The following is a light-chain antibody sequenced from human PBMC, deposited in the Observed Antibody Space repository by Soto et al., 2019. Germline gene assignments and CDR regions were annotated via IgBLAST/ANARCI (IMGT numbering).Light chain of an antibody. J-gene: IGLJ1*01. CDR2: EVT. V-gene: IGLV2-14*01. Sequence: QSALTQPASVSASPGRSITISCTGTSSDVGTYDDVSWYRQHPGKAPKLLIYEVTNRPSGVSNRFSGSKSGNTASLTISGLQAEDEADYYCSSYTTSSTYVFGSGTKLTVL. CDR3: SSYTTSSTYV. CDR1: SSDVGTYDD.